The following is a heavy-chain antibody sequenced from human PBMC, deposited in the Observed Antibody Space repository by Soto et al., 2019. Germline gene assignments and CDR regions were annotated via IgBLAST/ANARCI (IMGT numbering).Heavy chain of an antibody. Sequence: GGSLRISCAASGFTFSNAWMSWVRQAPGKGLEWVGRIKSKTDGGTTDYAAPVKGRFTISRDDSKNMVFLQMNSLKIEDTAVYYCTTDDPINRNWGQGTLVTVSS. CDR3: TTDDPINRN. J-gene: IGHJ4*02. CDR1: GFTFSNAW. CDR2: IKSKTDGGTT. V-gene: IGHV3-15*01.